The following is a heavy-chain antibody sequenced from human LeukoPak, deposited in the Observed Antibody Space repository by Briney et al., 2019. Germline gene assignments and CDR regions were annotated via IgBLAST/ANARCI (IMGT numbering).Heavy chain of an antibody. CDR1: GYTFTGYY. J-gene: IGHJ5*02. V-gene: IGHV1-2*02. CDR2: INPNSGGT. D-gene: IGHD3-22*01. CDR3: ARAVSQDYYDSSGYYTGNWFDP. Sequence: ASVKVSCKASGYTFTGYYMHWVRQAPGQGREWMGWINPNSGGTNYAQKFQGRVTMTRDTSISTAYMELSRLRSDDTAVYYCARAVSQDYYDSSGYYTGNWFDPWGQGTLVTVSS.